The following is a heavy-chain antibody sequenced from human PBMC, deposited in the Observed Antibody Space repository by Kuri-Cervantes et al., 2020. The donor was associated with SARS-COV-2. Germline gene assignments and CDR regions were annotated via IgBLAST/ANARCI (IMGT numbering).Heavy chain of an antibody. CDR1: GGSISSYY. Sequence: GSLSLTCTVSGGSISSYYWSWIRQPAGKGLEWIGRIYTSGSTNYNPSLKSRVTMSVDTSKNQFTLKLSSVTAADTAVYYCARDLGYGDYGFDYWGQGTLVTVSS. D-gene: IGHD4-17*01. J-gene: IGHJ4*02. CDR3: ARDLGYGDYGFDY. V-gene: IGHV4-4*07. CDR2: IYTSGST.